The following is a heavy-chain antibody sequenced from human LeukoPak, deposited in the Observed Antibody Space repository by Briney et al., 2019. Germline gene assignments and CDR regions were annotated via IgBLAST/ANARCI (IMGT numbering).Heavy chain of an antibody. CDR2: INPSGGST. CDR1: GYTFTSYY. J-gene: IGHJ3*02. D-gene: IGHD3-22*01. CDR3: ASPKNYYDSSGYLVTDAFDI. Sequence: ASVKVSCKASGYTFTSYYMHWVRQAPGQGLEWMGIINPSGGSTSYAQKFQGRVTMTRDMSTSTVYMELSSLRSEDTAVYYCASPKNYYDSSGYLVTDAFDIWGQGTMVTVSS. V-gene: IGHV1-46*01.